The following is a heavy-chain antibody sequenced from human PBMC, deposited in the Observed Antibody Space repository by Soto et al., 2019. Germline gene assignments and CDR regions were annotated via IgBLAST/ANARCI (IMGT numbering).Heavy chain of an antibody. Sequence: QVQLVQSGAEVKKPGSSVKVSCKASGGTFSSYAISWVRQAPGQGLEWMGGIIPIFGTANFAQKFQGRVTITADESTSTAYMELSSLRSEDTAVYYCARPDIVLVPAASLSYYYYGIDVWGQGTTVTVSS. CDR3: ARPDIVLVPAASLSYYYYGIDV. D-gene: IGHD2-2*01. CDR2: IIPIFGTA. CDR1: GGTFSSYA. V-gene: IGHV1-69*12. J-gene: IGHJ6*02.